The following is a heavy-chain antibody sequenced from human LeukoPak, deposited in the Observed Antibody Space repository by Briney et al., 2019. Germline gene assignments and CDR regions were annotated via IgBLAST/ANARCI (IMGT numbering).Heavy chain of an antibody. CDR1: GYTFTGYY. V-gene: IGHV1-2*02. Sequence: ASVKVSCKASGYTFTGYYMHWVRQAPGQGLEWMGWINPNSGGTNYAQKFQGRVTMTRDTSISTAYMELSSLRSEDTAVYYCARASITMVRGVIIKGMGDYWGQGTLVTVSS. D-gene: IGHD3-10*01. CDR2: INPNSGGT. CDR3: ARASITMVRGVIIKGMGDY. J-gene: IGHJ4*02.